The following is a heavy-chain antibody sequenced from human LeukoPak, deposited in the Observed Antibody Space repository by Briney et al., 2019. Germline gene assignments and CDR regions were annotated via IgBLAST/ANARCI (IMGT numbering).Heavy chain of an antibody. Sequence: GGSLRLSCAASGFTFRSYTMNWVRQTPGKGLEWVSSISSGSHYIHYADSVEGRFTISRDNAKNSLYLQMNSLRAEDTAVYYCARDPKYDRGVWGKGTTVTVSS. CDR3: ARDPKYDRGV. J-gene: IGHJ6*04. V-gene: IGHV3-21*01. CDR1: GFTFRSYT. CDR2: ISSGSHYI. D-gene: IGHD1-1*01.